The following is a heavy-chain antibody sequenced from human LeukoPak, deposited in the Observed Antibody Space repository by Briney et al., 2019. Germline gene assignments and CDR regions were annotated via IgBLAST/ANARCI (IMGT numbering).Heavy chain of an antibody. V-gene: IGHV3-21*01. CDR2: ISSSSSYI. CDR3: ARGAAANRDP. CDR1: GFTFSSYS. Sequence: GGSLRLSCAASGFTFSSYSMNWVRQAPGKGLEWVSSISSSSSYIYYADSVKGRFTISRDNAKNSLYLQMNSMRAEDTAVYYCARGAAANRDPWGQGTLVTVSS. J-gene: IGHJ5*02. D-gene: IGHD6-13*01.